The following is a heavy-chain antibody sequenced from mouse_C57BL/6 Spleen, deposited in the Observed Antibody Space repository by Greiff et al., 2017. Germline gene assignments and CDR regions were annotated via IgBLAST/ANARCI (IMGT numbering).Heavy chain of an antibody. CDR2: ISSGSSTI. CDR3: AECGYDGNSYAMDY. J-gene: IGHJ4*01. D-gene: IGHD2-2*01. CDR1: GFTFSDYG. Sequence: EVQLVESGGGLVKPGGSLKLSCAASGFTFSDYGMHWVRQAPEKGLEWVAYISSGSSTIYYADTVKGRFTISRDNAKNTLFLQMTSLRSEDTARYDCAECGYDGNSYAMDYWGQGTSVTVSS. V-gene: IGHV5-17*01.